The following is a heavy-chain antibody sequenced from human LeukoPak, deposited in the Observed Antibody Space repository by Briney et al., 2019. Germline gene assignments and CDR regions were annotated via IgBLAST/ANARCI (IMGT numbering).Heavy chain of an antibody. CDR2: INPNSGGT. CDR1: GYTFTGYD. CDR3: ARGGRYYDSSGYSGSIDY. V-gene: IGHV1-2*06. J-gene: IGHJ4*02. D-gene: IGHD3-22*01. Sequence: ASVKVSCKASGYTFTGYDMHWVRQAPGQGLEWMGRINPNSGGTNYAQKFQGRVTMTRDTSISTAYMELSRLRSDDTAVYYCARGGRYYDSSGYSGSIDYWGQGTLVTVSS.